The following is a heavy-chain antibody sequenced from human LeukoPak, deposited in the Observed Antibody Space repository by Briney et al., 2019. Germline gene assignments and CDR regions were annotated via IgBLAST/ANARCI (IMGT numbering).Heavy chain of an antibody. Sequence: SAKVSCKASGGSFSSYAISWVRQAPGQGLEWMGGIIPIFGTANYAQKFLGRVTITADESTSTAYMELSSLRTEDTAVYYCARACSPYYYDSSGLGVSAFDIWGQGTMVTVSS. CDR2: IIPIFGTA. CDR1: GGSFSSYA. CDR3: ARACSPYYYDSSGLGVSAFDI. D-gene: IGHD3-22*01. J-gene: IGHJ3*02. V-gene: IGHV1-69*13.